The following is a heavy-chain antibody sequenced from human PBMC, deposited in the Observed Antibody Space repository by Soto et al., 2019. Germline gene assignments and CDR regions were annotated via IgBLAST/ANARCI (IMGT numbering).Heavy chain of an antibody. CDR3: TTDPPPDGYFDY. V-gene: IGHV3-15*01. J-gene: IGHJ4*02. Sequence: GGSLRLSCAASGFTFSNAWMSWVRQAPGKGLEWVGRIKSKTDGGTTDYAAPVKGRFTISRDDSKNTLYLQMNSLKTEDTAVYYCTTDPPPDGYFDYWGQGTLVTVSS. CDR1: GFTFSNAW. CDR2: IKSKTDGGTT.